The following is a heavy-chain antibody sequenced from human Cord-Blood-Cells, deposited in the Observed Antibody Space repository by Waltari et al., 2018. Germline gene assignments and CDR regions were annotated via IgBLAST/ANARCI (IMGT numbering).Heavy chain of an antibody. Sequence: EVQLVGSGGGVVQHGGFLRLSCAASGFNFGSYWMSWVRQAPGKGLEWVANIKQDGSEKYYVDSVKGRFTISRDNAKNSLYLQMNSLRAEDTAVYYCAYSSSSWGQGTLVTVSS. CDR3: AYSSSS. V-gene: IGHV3-7*01. CDR2: IKQDGSEK. J-gene: IGHJ5*02. CDR1: GFNFGSYW. D-gene: IGHD6-6*01.